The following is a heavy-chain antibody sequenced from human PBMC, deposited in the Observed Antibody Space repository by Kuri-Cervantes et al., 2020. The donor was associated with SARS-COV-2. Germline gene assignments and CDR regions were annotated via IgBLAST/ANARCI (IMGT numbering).Heavy chain of an antibody. CDR2: IYHTGKS. CDR3: ASGNDFSLDY. D-gene: IGHD1-1*01. V-gene: IGHV4-59*01. Sequence: SETLSLTCTVSYASMTSFYWSWIRQSPGRGLEWIGYIYHTGKSNYSPSLKSRVSMSMAASESRFYLTLTSVTAADTAIYYCASGNDFSLDYWGQGTLVTVSS. J-gene: IGHJ4*02. CDR1: YASMTSFY.